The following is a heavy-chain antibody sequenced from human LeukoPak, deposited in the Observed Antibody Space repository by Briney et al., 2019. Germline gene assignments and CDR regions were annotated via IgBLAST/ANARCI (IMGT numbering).Heavy chain of an antibody. CDR3: ARAYQRLGELSLPDY. Sequence: GASVKVSCKASGYTFTSYAMNWVRQAPGQGLEWMGWINTNTGNPTYAQGFTGRFVFSLDTSVSTTYPQISSLKAEDTAVYYCARAYQRLGELSLPDYWGQGTLVTVSS. V-gene: IGHV7-4-1*02. D-gene: IGHD3-16*02. J-gene: IGHJ4*02. CDR1: GYTFTSYA. CDR2: INTNTGNP.